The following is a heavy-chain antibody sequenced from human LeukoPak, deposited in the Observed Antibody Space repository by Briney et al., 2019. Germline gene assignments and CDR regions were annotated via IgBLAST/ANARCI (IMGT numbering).Heavy chain of an antibody. Sequence: GGSLRLSCAASGFTFSSYAMSWVRQAPGKGLEWVSAISGSGGSTYYADSVKGRFTISRDNSKNTLYPQMNRLRAEDTAVYYCAKRPGYYYDSSCYYQPTDYWGQGTLVTVSS. CDR3: AKRPGYYYDSSCYYQPTDY. CDR1: GFTFSSYA. D-gene: IGHD3-22*01. J-gene: IGHJ4*02. CDR2: ISGSGGST. V-gene: IGHV3-23*01.